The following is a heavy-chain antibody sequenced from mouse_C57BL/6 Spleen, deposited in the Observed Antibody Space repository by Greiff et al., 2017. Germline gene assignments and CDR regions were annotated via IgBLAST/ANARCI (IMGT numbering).Heavy chain of an antibody. J-gene: IGHJ4*01. CDR3: TTSGRDYAMDY. CDR1: GFNIKDDY. D-gene: IGHD3-1*01. CDR2: IDPENGDT. Sequence: EVKLQQSGAELVRPGASVKLSCTASGFNIKDDYMHWVKQRPEQGLEWIGWIDPENGDTEYASKFQGKATITADTSSNTAYLQLSSLTSEDTAVYYCTTSGRDYAMDYWGQGTSVTVSS. V-gene: IGHV14-4*01.